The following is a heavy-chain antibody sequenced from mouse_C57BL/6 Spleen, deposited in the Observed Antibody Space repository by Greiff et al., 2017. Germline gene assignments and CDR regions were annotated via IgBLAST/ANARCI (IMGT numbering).Heavy chain of an antibody. CDR2: ISYSGST. CDR3: AREGYDYAMDY. CDR1: GYSITSGYD. D-gene: IGHD2-2*01. V-gene: IGHV3-1*01. Sequence: EVKLMESGPGMVKPSQSLSLTCTVTGYSITSGYDWHWIRHFPGNKLEWMGYISYSGSTNYNPSLKSRISITHDTSKNHFFLKLNPVTTEDTATYYCAREGYDYAMDYWGQGTSVTVSS. J-gene: IGHJ4*01.